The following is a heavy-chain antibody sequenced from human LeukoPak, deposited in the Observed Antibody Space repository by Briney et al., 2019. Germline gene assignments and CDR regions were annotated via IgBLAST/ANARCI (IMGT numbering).Heavy chain of an antibody. Sequence: GGSLRLSCAASGFTFDDYGMSWVRQAPGKGLEWVSGINWNGGSTGYADSVKGRFTISRDNAKNSLYLQMYSLRAEDTALYYCARRAWNRDYYYYYIDVWGKGTTVTVSS. CDR3: ARRAWNRDYYYYYIDV. V-gene: IGHV3-20*04. J-gene: IGHJ6*03. D-gene: IGHD1-1*01. CDR2: INWNGGST. CDR1: GFTFDDYG.